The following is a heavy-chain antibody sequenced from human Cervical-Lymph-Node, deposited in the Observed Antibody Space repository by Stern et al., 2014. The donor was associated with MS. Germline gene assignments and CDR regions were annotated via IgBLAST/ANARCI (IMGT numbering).Heavy chain of an antibody. V-gene: IGHV3-9*01. Sequence: EVQLVQSGGGLVQPGRSLRLSCAASGFRFDDFAMHWVRQAPGRGLEWVSGISSNSGSTGYAKSVEGRFTISRDNAKKSIFLQMDSLKTDDTAVYYCVNGRDWGRGTLVIVSS. CDR2: ISSNSGST. CDR1: GFRFDDFA. CDR3: VNGRD. J-gene: IGHJ4*02.